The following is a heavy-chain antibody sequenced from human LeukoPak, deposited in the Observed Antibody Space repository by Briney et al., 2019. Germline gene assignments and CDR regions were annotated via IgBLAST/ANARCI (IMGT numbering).Heavy chain of an antibody. Sequence: GGSLRLSCAASGFTFNNYAMTWVRQAPGKGLEWVANIKQDGSEKYYVDSVKGRFTISRDNAKNSLYLRMNSLRAEDTAVYYCARDTLINWNDVKPLDYWGQGTLVTVSS. V-gene: IGHV3-7*03. CDR3: ARDTLINWNDVKPLDY. CDR1: GFTFNNYA. D-gene: IGHD1-1*01. J-gene: IGHJ4*02. CDR2: IKQDGSEK.